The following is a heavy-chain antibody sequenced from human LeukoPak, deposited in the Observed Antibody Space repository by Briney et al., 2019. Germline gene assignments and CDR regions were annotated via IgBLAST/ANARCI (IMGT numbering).Heavy chain of an antibody. D-gene: IGHD6-6*01. V-gene: IGHV1-2*02. J-gene: IGHJ4*02. CDR2: INPNSGGT. CDR1: GYTFTDCY. Sequence: GASVKVSCKAAGYTFTDCYMHWVRQAPGQGLEWMGWINPNSGGTNFAQKFQGRGAMTRDTSISTAYMELGSLRSDDTAVYYCARARWQLVPYFDSWGQGTLVTVSS. CDR3: ARARWQLVPYFDS.